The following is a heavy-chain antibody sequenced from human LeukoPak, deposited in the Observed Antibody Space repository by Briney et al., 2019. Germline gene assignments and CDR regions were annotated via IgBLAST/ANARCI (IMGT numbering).Heavy chain of an antibody. V-gene: IGHV4-59*01. CDR2: IYYSGST. Sequence: PSETLSLTCTVSGGSISSYYWSWIRQPPGKGLEWIGYIYYSGSTNYNPSLKGRVTISVDTSKNQFSLKLSSVTAADTAVYYCARFVVNWFDPWGQGTLVTVSS. CDR3: ARFVVNWFDP. D-gene: IGHD2-21*01. J-gene: IGHJ5*02. CDR1: GGSISSYY.